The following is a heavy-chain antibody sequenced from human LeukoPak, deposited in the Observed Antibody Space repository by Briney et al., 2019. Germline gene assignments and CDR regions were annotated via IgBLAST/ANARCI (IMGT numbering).Heavy chain of an antibody. CDR2: ISSSGSTI. V-gene: IGHV3-48*04. D-gene: IGHD3-10*01. J-gene: IGHJ4*02. CDR3: ARVGDYYGSGSYYNTPVH. CDR1: GFTFSSYA. Sequence: GGSLRLSCAASGFTFSSYAMSWVRQAPGKGLEWVSYISSSGSTIYYADSVKGRFTVSRDNAKNSLYLQMNSLRAEDTAVYYCARVGDYYGSGSYYNTPVHWGQGTLVTVSS.